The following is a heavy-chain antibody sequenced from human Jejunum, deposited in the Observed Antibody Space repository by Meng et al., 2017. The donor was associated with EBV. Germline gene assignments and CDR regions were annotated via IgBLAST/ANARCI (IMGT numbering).Heavy chain of an antibody. J-gene: IGHJ5*02. Sequence: QVQLQESGPGLVKPSXXLXLTCTVSGGSIRSSNWWSWVRQPPGKGLEWIGEIDHSGTTNYNPSLKSRVTISVDNSKNQFSLKLTSVTAADTAVYYCARVGAAAGTFDPWGQGTLVTVSS. CDR3: ARVGAAAGTFDP. V-gene: IGHV4-4*02. D-gene: IGHD6-13*01. CDR2: IDHSGTT. CDR1: GGSIRSSNW.